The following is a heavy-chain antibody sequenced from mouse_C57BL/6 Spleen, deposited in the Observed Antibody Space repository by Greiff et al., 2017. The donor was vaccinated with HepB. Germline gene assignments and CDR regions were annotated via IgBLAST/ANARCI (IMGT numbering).Heavy chain of an antibody. D-gene: IGHD2-3*01. V-gene: IGHV2-9-1*01. CDR3: ARMGGYYVYWYFDV. CDR1: GFSLTSYA. CDR2: IWTGGGT. Sequence: VQLQESGPGLVAPSQSLSITCTVSGFSLTSYAISWVRQPPGKGLEWLGVIWTGGGTNYNSALKSRLSISKDNSKSQVFLKMNSLQTDDTARYYCARMGGYYVYWYFDVWGTGTTVTVSS. J-gene: IGHJ1*03.